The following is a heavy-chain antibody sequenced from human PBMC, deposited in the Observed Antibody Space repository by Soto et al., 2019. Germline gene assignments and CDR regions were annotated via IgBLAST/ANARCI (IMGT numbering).Heavy chain of an antibody. J-gene: IGHJ4*02. CDR2: IYYSGST. CDR1: GDSISRRYYY. CDR3: ARPDSGSGWYLPFDC. V-gene: IGHV4-39*01. Sequence: SETLSLTCNVSGDSISRRYYYWGWIRQTPGEGLEWIGSIYYSGSTYYNPSLKSRVTISIDTSKNQFSLKLNSVTAADTAVYYCARPDSGSGWYLPFDCWGRGTLVTFSS. D-gene: IGHD6-19*01.